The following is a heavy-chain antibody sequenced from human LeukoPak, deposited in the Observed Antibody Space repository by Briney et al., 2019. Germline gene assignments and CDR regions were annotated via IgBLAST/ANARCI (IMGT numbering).Heavy chain of an antibody. D-gene: IGHD3-3*01. V-gene: IGHV4-59*01. CDR3: ARDLYDFGPLGY. CDR2: IYYSGST. CDR1: GGSISSYD. Sequence: PSETLTLTCTVSGGSISSYDWSWIRQPPGKGLEWVGYIYYSGSTNYNPSLKSRVTISVDTSKNQFSLKLSSVTAADTAVYYCARDLYDFGPLGYWGQGTLVTVSS. J-gene: IGHJ4*02.